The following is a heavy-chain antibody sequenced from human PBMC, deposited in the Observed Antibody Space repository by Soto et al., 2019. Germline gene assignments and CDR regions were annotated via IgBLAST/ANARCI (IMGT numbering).Heavy chain of an antibody. D-gene: IGHD2-2*01. V-gene: IGHV3-13*01. CDR2: IGPAGDT. J-gene: IGHJ6*02. CDR3: ARAMNCITTSCTQYYYYGMEV. Sequence: GGSLRLSCAASGFTFSSYDMHWVRQGAGKGLEWVSGIGPAGDTYYPGSVKGRFTISRENAKNSLYLQMNSLRAGDPAVYYCARAMNCITTSCTQYYYYGMEVWGQGTTVTVSS. CDR1: GFTFSSYD.